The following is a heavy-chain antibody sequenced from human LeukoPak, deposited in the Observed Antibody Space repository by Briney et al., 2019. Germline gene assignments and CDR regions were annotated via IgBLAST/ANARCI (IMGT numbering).Heavy chain of an antibody. D-gene: IGHD3-22*01. Sequence: SETLSLTCAVYGGSFSGYYWSWIRQPPGKGLEWIGEINHSGSTNYNPSLKRRVTISVDTSKNQFSLKLSSVTAADTAVYYCARLGYYYDSSGISDYWGQGTLVTVSS. CDR1: GGSFSGYY. CDR3: ARLGYYYDSSGISDY. CDR2: INHSGST. V-gene: IGHV4-34*01. J-gene: IGHJ4*02.